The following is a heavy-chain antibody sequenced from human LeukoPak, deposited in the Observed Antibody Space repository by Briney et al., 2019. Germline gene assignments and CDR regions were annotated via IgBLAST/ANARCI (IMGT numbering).Heavy chain of an antibody. CDR3: ARERGYNYGYSGYYDQ. Sequence: GGSLRLSCAASGFTFSNFEMNWVRQAPGKGLEWISYISTSGASTYYADSVKGRFTVSRDNAKNSMYLQMDTLRAEDTAVYYCARERGYNYGYSGYYDQWGQGILVTVSS. D-gene: IGHD5-18*01. J-gene: IGHJ4*02. V-gene: IGHV3-48*03. CDR2: ISTSGAST. CDR1: GFTFSNFE.